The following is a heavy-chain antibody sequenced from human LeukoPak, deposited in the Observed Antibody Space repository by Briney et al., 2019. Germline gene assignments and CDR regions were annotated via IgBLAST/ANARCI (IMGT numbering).Heavy chain of an antibody. CDR2: ISGNGATT. CDR3: VANMYNYMDV. D-gene: IGHD2-2*01. Sequence: GGSLTLSSAVSGLTFSTYAMSWVRQAPGRGLEWVSSISGNGATTYYADSVKGRFTISRDNSKKTAFLQMNSLRAEDTAIYYAVANMYNYMDVWGKGTTVTVSS. J-gene: IGHJ6*03. CDR1: GLTFSTYA. V-gene: IGHV3-23*01.